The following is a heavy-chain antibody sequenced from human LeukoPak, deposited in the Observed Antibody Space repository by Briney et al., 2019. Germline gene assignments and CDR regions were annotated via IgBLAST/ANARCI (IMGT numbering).Heavy chain of an antibody. D-gene: IGHD3-22*01. Sequence: SETLSLTCAVYGGSFSGYYWSWIRQPPGKGLEWIGSIYYSGSTYYNPSLKSRVTISVDTSKNQFSLKLSSVTAADTAVYYCASVYYYDSSGYYWFMDAFDIWGQGTMVTVSS. J-gene: IGHJ3*02. CDR2: IYYSGST. V-gene: IGHV4-34*01. CDR3: ASVYYYDSSGYYWFMDAFDI. CDR1: GGSFSGYY.